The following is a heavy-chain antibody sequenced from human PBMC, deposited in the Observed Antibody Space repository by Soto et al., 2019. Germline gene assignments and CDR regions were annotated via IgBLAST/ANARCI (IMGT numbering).Heavy chain of an antibody. CDR1: GFTFSSYS. CDR3: AREGLNDYGARYYYYYYMDV. J-gene: IGHJ6*03. Sequence: GGSLRLSCAASGFTFSSYSMNWVRQAPGKGLEWVSYISSSSSTIYYADSVKGRFTISRDNAKNSLYLQMNSLRAEDTAVYYCAREGLNDYGARYYYYYYMDVWGKGTTVTVSS. D-gene: IGHD4-17*01. CDR2: ISSSSSTI. V-gene: IGHV3-48*01.